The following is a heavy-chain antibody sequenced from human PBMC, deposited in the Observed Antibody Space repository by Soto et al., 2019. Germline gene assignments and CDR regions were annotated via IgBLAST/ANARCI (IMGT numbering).Heavy chain of an antibody. J-gene: IGHJ4*02. Sequence: PGGSLRLSCSASGFPFSNHAMHWVRQAPGKGLEYVSAINYNGGTTYYVDSVTGRFTISRDNSKNTLYLQMSSLKVEDTAMYHCVTWGAIEARNLDHWGQGTLVTVSS. CDR1: GFPFSNHA. CDR3: VTWGAIEARNLDH. V-gene: IGHV3-64D*06. CDR2: INYNGGTT. D-gene: IGHD6-6*01.